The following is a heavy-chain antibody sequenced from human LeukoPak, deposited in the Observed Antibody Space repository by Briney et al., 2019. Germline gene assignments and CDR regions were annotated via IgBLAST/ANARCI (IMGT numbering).Heavy chain of an antibody. Sequence: GGSLRLSCAASGFTFSSYSMNRVRQAPGKGLEWVSSISSSSSYIYYADSVKGRFTISRDNAKNSLYLQMNSLRAEDTAVYYCARVTDLKSGALDYWGQGTLVTVSS. CDR3: ARVTDLKSGALDY. D-gene: IGHD3-10*01. CDR1: GFTFSSYS. J-gene: IGHJ4*02. CDR2: ISSSSSYI. V-gene: IGHV3-21*01.